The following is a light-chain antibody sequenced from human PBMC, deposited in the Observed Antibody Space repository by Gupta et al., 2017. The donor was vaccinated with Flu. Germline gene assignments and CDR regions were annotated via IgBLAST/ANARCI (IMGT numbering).Light chain of an antibody. CDR2: GAS. CDR1: QSIGTL. Sequence: EIALTQPPATLSASPGERVTLSCRTSQSIGTLLGWYQHIPGQAPRLLIRGASTRDTGVPARFSDSGCGTEVSLSISSRQLEDFAVYYCQQDDNRPSYSFGQGTKLEIK. J-gene: IGKJ2*03. CDR3: QQDDNRPSYS. V-gene: IGKV3-15*01.